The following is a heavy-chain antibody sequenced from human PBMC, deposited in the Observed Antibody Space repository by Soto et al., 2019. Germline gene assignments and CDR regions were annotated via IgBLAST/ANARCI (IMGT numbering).Heavy chain of an antibody. CDR3: ARGVGGFFRGGGGFDV. CDR2: ISTYNGDT. Sequence: ASVKVSCKASVYTFTRSGISWVRQAPGQGLEWMGWISTYNGDTNCAQKFQGRVTMTRNTSISTAYMELSSLRSEDTAVYYCARGVGGFFRGGGGFDVWGQGPRFTVSS. J-gene: IGHJ5*02. V-gene: IGHV1-18*01. CDR1: VYTFTRSG. D-gene: IGHD3-10*01.